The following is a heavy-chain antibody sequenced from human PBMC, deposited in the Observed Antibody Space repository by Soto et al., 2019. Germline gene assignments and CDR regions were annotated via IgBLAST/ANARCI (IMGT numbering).Heavy chain of an antibody. Sequence: PGGSLRLSCVASGFTFSNYAMSWVRQAPGKGLEWVANIKQDGSEKYYVDSVKGRFTISRDNAKNSLYLQMNSLRAEDTAVYYCARDRGDYDYIGAYMDVWGKGTTVTVSS. V-gene: IGHV3-7*01. CDR3: ARDRGDYDYIGAYMDV. J-gene: IGHJ6*03. CDR1: GFTFSNYA. CDR2: IKQDGSEK. D-gene: IGHD3-16*01.